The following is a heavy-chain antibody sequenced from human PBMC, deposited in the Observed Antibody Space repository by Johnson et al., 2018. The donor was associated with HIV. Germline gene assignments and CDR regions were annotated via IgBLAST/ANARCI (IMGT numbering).Heavy chain of an antibody. Sequence: VQLVESGGGLIQPGGSLRLSCAASGFTVSTNYMGWVRLAPGKGLEWVANIKQDGSERYFVDSVKGRFTISRDNASNSLYLQMNTLRAEDTAVYFCARDSSGYYYIPDAFDFWGQGTMVTVSS. V-gene: IGHV3-7*03. CDR1: GFTVSTNY. CDR3: ARDSSGYYYIPDAFDF. D-gene: IGHD3-22*01. CDR2: IKQDGSER. J-gene: IGHJ3*01.